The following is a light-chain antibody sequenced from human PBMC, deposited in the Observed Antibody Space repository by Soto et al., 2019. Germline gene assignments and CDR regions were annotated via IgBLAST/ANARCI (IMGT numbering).Light chain of an antibody. J-gene: IGKJ4*01. CDR1: QGISNS. Sequence: IQMTQPPSAMSASLGDRVTITSLANQGISNSLAWFQQKPGSVPKRLIYGASTLQSWAPSRFSGSASGAAFTLTISSLQPEDFSTYYCLQYNSYPFTFGGGTKVDIK. CDR2: GAS. V-gene: IGKV1-17*03. CDR3: LQYNSYPFT.